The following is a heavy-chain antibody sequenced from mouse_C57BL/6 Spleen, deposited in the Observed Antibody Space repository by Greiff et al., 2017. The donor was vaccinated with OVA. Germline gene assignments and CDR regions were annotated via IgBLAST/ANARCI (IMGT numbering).Heavy chain of an antibody. V-gene: IGHV1-64*01. CDR3: ARRGLYYYGSFDY. CDR2: IHPNSGST. Sequence: QVQLQQPGAELVKPGASVKLSCKASGYTFTSYWMHWVKQRPGQGLEWIGMIHPNSGSTNYNEKFKSKATLTVDKSSSTAYMQLSSLTSEDSAVYYCARRGLYYYGSFDYWGQGTTLTVSS. D-gene: IGHD1-1*01. CDR1: GYTFTSYW. J-gene: IGHJ2*01.